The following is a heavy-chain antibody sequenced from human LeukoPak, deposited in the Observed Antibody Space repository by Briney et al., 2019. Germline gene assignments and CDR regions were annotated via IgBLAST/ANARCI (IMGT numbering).Heavy chain of an antibody. D-gene: IGHD3-16*01. J-gene: IGHJ4*02. Sequence: PGESLRLSCSASGFTFSTYAMHWVRQAPGKGLEYVSIISSDGLGTSYADSVKGRFTISRDNSKSTLYLQMSSLRAEDTAVYYCVKDRTESYAFDYWGQGTLVSVSS. CDR1: GFTFSTYA. CDR3: VKDRTESYAFDY. V-gene: IGHV3-64D*06. CDR2: ISSDGLGT.